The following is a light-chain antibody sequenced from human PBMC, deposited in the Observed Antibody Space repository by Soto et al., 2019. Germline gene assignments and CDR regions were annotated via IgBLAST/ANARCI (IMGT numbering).Light chain of an antibody. CDR3: QQRSAWPLT. Sequence: EIVFTQSPSTLSLSPGERATLSCRASQSVRRYLAWYQQKLGQAPRLLISDAYNRAAGVPARFSGSGSGADFTLTISSLEPEDFAVYYCQQRSAWPLTFGGGTKVEIK. CDR2: DAY. CDR1: QSVRRY. J-gene: IGKJ4*01. V-gene: IGKV3-11*01.